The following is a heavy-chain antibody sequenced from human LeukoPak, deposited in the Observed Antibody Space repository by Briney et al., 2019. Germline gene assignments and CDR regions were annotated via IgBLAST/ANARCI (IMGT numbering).Heavy chain of an antibody. CDR3: ARNFGVVIDFDY. Sequence: SETLSLTCAVYGGSFSGCYWSWIRQPPGKGLEWIGEINHSGSTNYNPSLKSRVTISVDTSKNQFSLKLSSVTAADTAVYYCARNFGVVIDFDYWGQGTLVTVSS. D-gene: IGHD3-3*01. CDR1: GGSFSGCY. CDR2: INHSGST. V-gene: IGHV4-34*01. J-gene: IGHJ4*02.